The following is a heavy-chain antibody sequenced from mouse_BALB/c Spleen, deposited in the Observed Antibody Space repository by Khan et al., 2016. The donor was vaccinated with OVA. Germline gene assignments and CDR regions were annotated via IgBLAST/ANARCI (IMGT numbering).Heavy chain of an antibody. CDR2: IWGDGST. D-gene: IGHD1-1*01. CDR3: AKFTPDYYSMDY. V-gene: IGHV2-3*01. CDR1: GFSLTTYG. J-gene: IGHJ4*01. Sequence: QVHLNHPGPGLLPPSQSLSTTSTVSGFSLTTYGVTWVRQPPGKGLDWLGVIWGDGSTNIHSAFISSLSISKDNSKSQVFLKLNSLQTDDTATYYCAKFTPDYYSMDYWGQGTSVTVSS.